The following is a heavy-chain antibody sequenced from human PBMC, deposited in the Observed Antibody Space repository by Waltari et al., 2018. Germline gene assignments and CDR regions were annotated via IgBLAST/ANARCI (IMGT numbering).Heavy chain of an antibody. CDR1: GGSFSDYY. Sequence: QVQLHQGGAGLLKPSETLSLTCVVYGGSFSDYYWSWIRQPPGKGLEWLGEIKQIGLPNYNPSVKSRATMSLDTSKNQFSLKLSSLTAADTAVYYCAGGTASAWELGHSWGQGTLVTVSS. CDR3: AGGTASAWELGHS. CDR2: IKQIGLP. D-gene: IGHD1-26*01. J-gene: IGHJ4*02. V-gene: IGHV4-34*01.